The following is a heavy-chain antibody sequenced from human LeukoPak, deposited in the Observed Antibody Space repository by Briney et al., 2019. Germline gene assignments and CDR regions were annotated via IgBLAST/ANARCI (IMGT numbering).Heavy chain of an antibody. CDR1: GGTFSSYA. CDR2: IIPILGIA. CDR3: AMGRGYSYGDGVGDY. D-gene: IGHD5-18*01. Sequence: SVKVSFKASGGTFSSYAISWVRQAPGQGLEWMGRIIPILGIANYAQKFQGRVTITADKSTSTAYMELSSLRSEDTAVYYCAMGRGYSYGDGVGDYWGQGTLVTVSS. V-gene: IGHV1-69*04. J-gene: IGHJ4*02.